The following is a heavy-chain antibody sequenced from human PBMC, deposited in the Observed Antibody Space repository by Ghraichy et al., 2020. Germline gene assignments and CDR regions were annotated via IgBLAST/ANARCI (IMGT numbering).Heavy chain of an antibody. CDR1: GGSISSSSYY. Sequence: SETLSLTCTVSGGSISSSSYYWGWIRQPPGKGLEWIGSIYYSGSTYYNPSLKSRVTISVDTSKNQFSLKLSSVTAADTAVYYCARHLVGATNCLDYWGQGTLVTVSS. CDR2: IYYSGST. V-gene: IGHV4-39*01. J-gene: IGHJ4*02. D-gene: IGHD1-26*01. CDR3: ARHLVGATNCLDY.